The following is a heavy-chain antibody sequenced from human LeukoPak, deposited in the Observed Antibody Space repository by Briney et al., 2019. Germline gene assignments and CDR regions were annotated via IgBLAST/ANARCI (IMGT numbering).Heavy chain of an antibody. CDR3: AKNALWGTTVIGYFFDY. CDR2: IYSGGST. Sequence: GGSLRLSCAASGXTVSSNYMSWVRQAPGKGLEWVSVIYSGGSTYYADSVKGRFTISRDNSKNTLYLQMNSLRAEDTAVYYCAKNALWGTTVIGYFFDYWGQGTLVTVSS. J-gene: IGHJ4*02. V-gene: IGHV3-66*02. D-gene: IGHD4-11*01. CDR1: GXTVSSNY.